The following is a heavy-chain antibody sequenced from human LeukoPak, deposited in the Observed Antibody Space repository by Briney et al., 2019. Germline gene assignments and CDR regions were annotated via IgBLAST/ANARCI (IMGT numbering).Heavy chain of an antibody. Sequence: SVKVSCKASGYTFTGYYMHWVRQAPGQGLEWMGGIIPIFGTANYAQKFQGRVTITADESTSTAYMELSSLRSEDTAVYYCARVNPNYYGSGSPFYYFDYWGQGTLVTVSS. J-gene: IGHJ4*02. V-gene: IGHV1-69*13. CDR1: GYTFTGYY. CDR3: ARVNPNYYGSGSPFYYFDY. D-gene: IGHD3-10*01. CDR2: IIPIFGTA.